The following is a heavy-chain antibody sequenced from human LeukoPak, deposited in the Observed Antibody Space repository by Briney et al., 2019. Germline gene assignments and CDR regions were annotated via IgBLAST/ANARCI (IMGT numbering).Heavy chain of an antibody. CDR3: TTEDSSGWYFDY. CDR2: IKSKTDGGTT. J-gene: IGHJ4*02. V-gene: IGHV3-15*01. Sequence: GSLRLSCAASGFTFSNAWMSWVRQAPGKGLEWVGRIKSKTDGGTTDYAAPVKGRFTISRDDSKNTLYLQMNSLKTEDTAVYYCTTEDSSGWYFDYWGQGTLVTVSS. CDR1: GFTFSNAW. D-gene: IGHD6-19*01.